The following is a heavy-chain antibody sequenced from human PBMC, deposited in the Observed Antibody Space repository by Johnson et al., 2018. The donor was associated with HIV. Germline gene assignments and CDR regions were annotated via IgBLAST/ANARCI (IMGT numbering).Heavy chain of an antibody. Sequence: QVQLVESGGGVVQPWRSLRLSCAASGFTFSSYGMHWVRQAPGKGLEWVTVISYDGSNKYYTDSVKGRFTISRDNSKNTLYLQMNSLRAEDTAVYYCARDHLGLSAAFDIWGQGTMVTVSS. CDR2: ISYDGSNK. D-gene: IGHD7-27*01. CDR1: GFTFSSYG. V-gene: IGHV3-30*03. J-gene: IGHJ3*02. CDR3: ARDHLGLSAAFDI.